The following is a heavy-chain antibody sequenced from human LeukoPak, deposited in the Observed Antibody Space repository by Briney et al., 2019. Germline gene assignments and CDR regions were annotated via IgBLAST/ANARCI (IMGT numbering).Heavy chain of an antibody. D-gene: IGHD4-23*01. Sequence: PSETLSLTCSVSGGYIITSDHYWGWIRQPPGKGLERIGSIYYTGSTSTNPFFKSRVTVSVDTSKNQFSLNLTSVTAADTAVYYCARERYYYGGKTWFDPWGQGTLVTVSS. CDR3: ARERYYYGGKTWFDP. V-gene: IGHV4-39*07. CDR1: GGYIITSDHY. CDR2: IYYTGST. J-gene: IGHJ5*02.